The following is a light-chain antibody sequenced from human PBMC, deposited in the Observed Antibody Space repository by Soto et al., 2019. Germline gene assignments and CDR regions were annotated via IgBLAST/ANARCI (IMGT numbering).Light chain of an antibody. CDR1: QSICSTS. CDR3: QYYGKSPYA. J-gene: IGKJ2*01. CDR2: GAS. V-gene: IGKV3-20*01. Sequence: EVVLTQSPGALSLSPGGRATLSCRASQSICSTSLAWYQQKPGRAPRLLIYGASIRATGIPDRFSGSGSETDFTLTISRLEPEDCAVYYCQYYGKSPYAFGQGTKLEIK.